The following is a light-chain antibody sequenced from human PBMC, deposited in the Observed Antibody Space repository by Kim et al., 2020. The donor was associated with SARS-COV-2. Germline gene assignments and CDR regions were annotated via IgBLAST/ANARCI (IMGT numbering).Light chain of an antibody. CDR2: CAS. V-gene: IGKV3-20*01. CDR1: QSVTSNY. Sequence: FCPRVIATPAFGASQSVTSNYLAWSQQKPGQAPRLLISCASSRATCIPDRLSGSVSGTVFTLTISRLEREYFAVFYCQQYGSSPYTCGQGTKLDI. J-gene: IGKJ2*01. CDR3: QQYGSSPYT.